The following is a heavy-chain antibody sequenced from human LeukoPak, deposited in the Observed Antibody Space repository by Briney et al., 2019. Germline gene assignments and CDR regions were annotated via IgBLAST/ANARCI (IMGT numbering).Heavy chain of an antibody. CDR2: INPNSGGT. J-gene: IGHJ4*02. Sequence: GASVKVSCKASGYTFTGYYMHWVRQAPGQGLEWTGWINPNSGGTNYAQKFQGRVTMTRDTSISTAYMELSRLRSDDTAVYYCARAWEKQQLVIGYWGQGTLVTVSS. V-gene: IGHV1-2*02. D-gene: IGHD6-13*01. CDR3: ARAWEKQQLVIGY. CDR1: GYTFTGYY.